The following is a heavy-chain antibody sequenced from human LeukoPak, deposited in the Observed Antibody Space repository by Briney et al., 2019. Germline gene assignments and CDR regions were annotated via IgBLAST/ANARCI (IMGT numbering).Heavy chain of an antibody. J-gene: IGHJ4*02. Sequence: SETLSLTCTVSGGSISSNSYYWGWIRQPPGKGLECIGTIYYSGSTYYKSSLKSRVTISVDTSKNQFSLKLSSVTAADTAVYYCARVADGKGYPFDYWGQGTLVTVSS. CDR3: ARVADGKGYPFDY. CDR2: IYYSGST. V-gene: IGHV4-39*07. CDR1: GGSISSNSYY. D-gene: IGHD5-18*01.